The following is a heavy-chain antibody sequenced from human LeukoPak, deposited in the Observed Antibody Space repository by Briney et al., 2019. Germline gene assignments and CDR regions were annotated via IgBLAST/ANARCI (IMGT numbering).Heavy chain of an antibody. CDR1: CGSISSSSYY. J-gene: IGHJ6*03. CDR3: ARETAVAGTFSYYMDV. D-gene: IGHD6-19*01. Sequence: SETLSLTCTVSCGSISSSSYYWGWIRQPPGKGLEWIGSIYYSGSTYYNPSLKSRVTISVDTSKNQFSLKLSSVTAADTAVYYCARETAVAGTFSYYMDVWGKGTTVTVSS. V-gene: IGHV4-39*07. CDR2: IYYSGST.